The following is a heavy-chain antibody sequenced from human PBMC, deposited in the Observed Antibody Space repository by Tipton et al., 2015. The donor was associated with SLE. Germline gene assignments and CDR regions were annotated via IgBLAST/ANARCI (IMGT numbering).Heavy chain of an antibody. D-gene: IGHD4-17*01. CDR3: AKDKLQADYGDYVFGFLDY. V-gene: IGHV3-23*01. CDR2: ISGINGNT. Sequence: GSLRLSCAASGFTFSNYAMNWVRQAPGKGLEWVSSISGINGNTYYADSVKGRFTISRDNSKNTLYLQMNSLRADDTALYYCAKDKLQADYGDYVFGFLDYWGQGTLVPVSS. CDR1: GFTFSNYA. J-gene: IGHJ4*02.